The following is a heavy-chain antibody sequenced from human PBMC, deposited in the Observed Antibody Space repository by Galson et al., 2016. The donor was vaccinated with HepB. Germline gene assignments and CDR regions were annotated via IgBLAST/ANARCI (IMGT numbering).Heavy chain of an antibody. V-gene: IGHV3-74*01. D-gene: IGHD3-22*01. CDR2: IKSDESWK. CDR3: ARDGDVPSDYYDSSGRGYFDY. Sequence: SLRLSCAASGLTFSSYWMHWVRQAPGKGLVWVSRIKSDESWKNYADSVKGRFTISRDNAKNTLYLQMNSLRAEDTAVYYCARDGDVPSDYYDSSGRGYFDYWGQGTLVTVSS. CDR1: GLTFSSYW. J-gene: IGHJ4*02.